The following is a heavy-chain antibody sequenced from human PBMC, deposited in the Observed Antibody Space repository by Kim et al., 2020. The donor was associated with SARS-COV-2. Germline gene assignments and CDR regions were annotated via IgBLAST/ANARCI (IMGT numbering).Heavy chain of an antibody. D-gene: IGHD6-19*01. Sequence: GGSLRLSCTASGFTFGDYAMSWFRQAPGKGLDWVGLIRSKAYGGTTEYAASVKGRFTISRDDSKSIAYLQMNSLKTEDTAVYYCSREVVAGASDYWGQGTLVTVSS. CDR2: IRSKAYGGTT. CDR3: SREVVAGASDY. J-gene: IGHJ4*02. CDR1: GFTFGDYA. V-gene: IGHV3-49*03.